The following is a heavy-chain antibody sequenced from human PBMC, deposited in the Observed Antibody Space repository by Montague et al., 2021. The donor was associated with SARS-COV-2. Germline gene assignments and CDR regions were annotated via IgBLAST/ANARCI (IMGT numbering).Heavy chain of an antibody. CDR1: GESFSGYY. CDR2: INHRGST. CDR3: ARGHQGTTMIVVVMVGEQYYFDY. D-gene: IGHD3-22*01. V-gene: IGHV4-34*01. Sequence: SETLSLTCAVYGESFSGYYWTWIRQPPGKGLEWIGDINHRGSTKYNPSLKSRVTISVDTSKNPFSLRLSSVTAADTAVYYCARGHQGTTMIVVVMVGEQYYFDYWGQGTLVTVFS. J-gene: IGHJ4*02.